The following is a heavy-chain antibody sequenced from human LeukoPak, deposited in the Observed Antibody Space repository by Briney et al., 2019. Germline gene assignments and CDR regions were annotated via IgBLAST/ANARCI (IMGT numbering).Heavy chain of an antibody. D-gene: IGHD3-22*01. CDR2: INSGGTTT. Sequence: GGSLRLSCAACGFAFSTYTVNWARQSPGKGLEWVASINSGGTTTHYADSVKGRFTISRDNAQNVLYLQMNGLRADDAAVYYCLRGDSRDFWGQGTLVTASS. CDR3: LRGDSRDF. J-gene: IGHJ4*02. CDR1: GFAFSTYT. V-gene: IGHV3-21*06.